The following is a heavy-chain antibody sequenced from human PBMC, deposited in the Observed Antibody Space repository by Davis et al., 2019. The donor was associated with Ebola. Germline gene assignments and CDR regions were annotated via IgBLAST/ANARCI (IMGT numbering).Heavy chain of an antibody. D-gene: IGHD5-18*01. Sequence: GESLKISCAASGFTFSSCAMTWVRQAPGKGLEWVSAISGSGGNTYYADSVKGRFTISRDNSKNTLYLQMNSLRAEDTAVYYCARSTAMVRWGQGTLVTVSS. CDR3: ARSTAMVR. CDR1: GFTFSSCA. J-gene: IGHJ4*02. CDR2: ISGSGGNT. V-gene: IGHV3-23*01.